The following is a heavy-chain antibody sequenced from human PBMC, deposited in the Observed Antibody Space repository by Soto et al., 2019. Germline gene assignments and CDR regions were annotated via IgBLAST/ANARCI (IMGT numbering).Heavy chain of an antibody. Sequence: QVQLVESGGGVVQPGRSLRLSCAASGFTFSSYGMHWVRQAPGKGLEWVAVISYDGSNKYYADSVKGRFTISRDNSKNTLYLQMNSLRAEDTAVYYCAKDYAPPLRGGYNSWFFDYWGQGPLVTVAS. CDR1: GFTFSSYG. D-gene: IGHD5-12*01. V-gene: IGHV3-30*18. CDR3: AKDYAPPLRGGYNSWFFDY. J-gene: IGHJ4*02. CDR2: ISYDGSNK.